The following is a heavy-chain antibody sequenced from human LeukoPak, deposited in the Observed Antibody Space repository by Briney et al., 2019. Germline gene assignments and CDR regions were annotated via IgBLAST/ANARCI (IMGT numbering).Heavy chain of an antibody. J-gene: IGHJ3*02. V-gene: IGHV4-61*02. D-gene: IGHD6-13*01. CDR1: GGSISSGSYY. Sequence: PSETLSLTCTVSGGSISSGSYYWSWIRQPAGKGLEWIGRIYTSGSTNYNPSLKSRVTISVDTSKNQLSLKLSSVTAADTAVYYCARGKLHSSSWYFEAFDIWGQGTMVTVSS. CDR2: IYTSGST. CDR3: ARGKLHSSSWYFEAFDI.